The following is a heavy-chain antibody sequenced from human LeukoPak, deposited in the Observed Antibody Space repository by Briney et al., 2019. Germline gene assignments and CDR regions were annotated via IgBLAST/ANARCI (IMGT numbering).Heavy chain of an antibody. D-gene: IGHD3-3*01. Sequence: SVKVSCKASGGTFSSYAISWVRQAPGQGLEWMGRIIPIFGTANYAQKFQGRVTITTDESTSTAYMELSSLRSEDTAVYYCARAHSTSGDFWSGPTSYYFDYWGQGTLVAVSS. V-gene: IGHV1-69*05. CDR2: IIPIFGTA. J-gene: IGHJ4*02. CDR1: GGTFSSYA. CDR3: ARAHSTSGDFWSGPTSYYFDY.